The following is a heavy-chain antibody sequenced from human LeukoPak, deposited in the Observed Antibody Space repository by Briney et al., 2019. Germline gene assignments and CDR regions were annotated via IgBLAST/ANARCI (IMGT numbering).Heavy chain of an antibody. J-gene: IGHJ4*02. CDR1: GFTVSSNY. D-gene: IGHD3-22*01. Sequence: GGSLRLSCAVSGFTVSSNYMSWVRQAPGTGLEWVSVIYSGGSTSYTDSVKGRFTISRDNSKNTLYLQMNSLRAEDTAVYYCGAFYDSGGYYDYWGQGTLVTVSS. CDR2: IYSGGST. CDR3: GAFYDSGGYYDY. V-gene: IGHV3-53*01.